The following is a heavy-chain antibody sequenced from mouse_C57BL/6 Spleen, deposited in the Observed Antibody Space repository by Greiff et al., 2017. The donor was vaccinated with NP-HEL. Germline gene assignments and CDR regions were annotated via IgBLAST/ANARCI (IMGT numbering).Heavy chain of an antibody. J-gene: IGHJ3*01. CDR2: ISSGGSYT. CDR3: AKRVAPFAY. Sequence: EVKVVESGGDLVKPGGSLKLSCAASGFTFSSYGMSWVRQTPDKRLEWVATISSGGSYTYYPDSVKGRFTISRDNAKNTLYLQMSSLKSEDTAMYYCAKRVAPFAYWGQGTLVTVSA. D-gene: IGHD1-1*02. CDR1: GFTFSSYG. V-gene: IGHV5-6*01.